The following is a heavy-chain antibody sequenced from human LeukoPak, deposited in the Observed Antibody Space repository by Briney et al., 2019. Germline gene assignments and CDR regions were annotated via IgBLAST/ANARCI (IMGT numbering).Heavy chain of an antibody. J-gene: IGHJ4*02. Sequence: ASVKVSCKASGYTFTSYGISWVRQAPGQRLEWMGWINAGNGNTKYSQKFQGRVTITRDTSASTAYMELSSLRSEDTAVYYCARARVGSSSWPLSYWGQGTLVTVSS. CDR1: GYTFTSYG. V-gene: IGHV1-3*01. D-gene: IGHD6-13*01. CDR2: INAGNGNT. CDR3: ARARVGSSSWPLSY.